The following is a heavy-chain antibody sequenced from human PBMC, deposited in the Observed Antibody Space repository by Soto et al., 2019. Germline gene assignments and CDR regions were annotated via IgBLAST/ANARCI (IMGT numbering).Heavy chain of an antibody. V-gene: IGHV1-69*13. Sequence: SVKVSCKVSGGTFSSYAISWVRQAPGQGLEWMGGIIPIFGTANYAQKFQGRVTITADESTSTAYMELSSLRSEDTAVYYCARGVITMVRGGLDAFDIWGQGTMVTVS. J-gene: IGHJ3*02. CDR2: IIPIFGTA. D-gene: IGHD3-10*01. CDR3: ARGVITMVRGGLDAFDI. CDR1: GGTFSSYA.